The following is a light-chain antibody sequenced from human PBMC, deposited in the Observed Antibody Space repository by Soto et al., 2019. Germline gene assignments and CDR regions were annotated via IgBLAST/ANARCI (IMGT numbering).Light chain of an antibody. CDR3: QTWGTDIHVV. Sequence: QPVLTQSPSASASLGASVKLTCTLSSWHSSYAIAWHQQQPEKGPRYLMKVNSDGSHSKGDGIPDRLSGSSSGAERYLTISSLQSEDEADYYCQTWGTDIHVVFGGGTKLTVL. CDR2: VNSDGSH. V-gene: IGLV4-69*01. CDR1: SWHSSYA. J-gene: IGLJ2*01.